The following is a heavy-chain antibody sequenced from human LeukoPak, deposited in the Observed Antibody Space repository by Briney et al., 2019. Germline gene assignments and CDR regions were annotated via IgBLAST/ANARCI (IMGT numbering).Heavy chain of an antibody. CDR1: GYTLTSYY. D-gene: IGHD5-12*01. J-gene: IGHJ4*02. Sequence: GASVKVSCKASGYTLTSYYMHWVRQAPGQGLEWMGIVNPSGGSTSYAQKFQGRVTMTRDTSTSTVYMELSSLRSEDTAVYYCARSTSGYDWIFDYWGQGTLVTVSS. CDR2: VNPSGGST. V-gene: IGHV1-46*01. CDR3: ARSTSGYDWIFDY.